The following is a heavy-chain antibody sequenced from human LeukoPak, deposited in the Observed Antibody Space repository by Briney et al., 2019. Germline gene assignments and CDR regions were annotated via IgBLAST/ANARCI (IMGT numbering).Heavy chain of an antibody. V-gene: IGHV5-51*01. CDR1: GYRFTNYW. CDR2: IYPGDSDT. D-gene: IGHD2-2*01. Sequence: GESLKISCQGSGYRFTNYWIGWVRQMPGKGLEWMGIIYPGDSDTRYSPSFQGQVTISADKSISTAYLQWSSLKASDTAMYYCARLRVPAAVPTDYWAREPWSPSPQ. J-gene: IGHJ4*02. CDR3: ARLRVPAAVPTDY.